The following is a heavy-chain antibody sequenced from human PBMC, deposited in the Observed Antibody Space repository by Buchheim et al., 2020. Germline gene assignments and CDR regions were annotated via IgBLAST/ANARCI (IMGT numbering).Heavy chain of an antibody. CDR2: ISYDASNQ. Sequence: QVQLVESGGGVVQPGRSLRLSCAASGFTFSTYAMHWVRPAPGKGLEWVAVISYDASNQYYADSVKGRFTISRDNSKNTLYLQMNSLRGEDTAVYYCAKEKGEDYYYYYGMDVWGQGTT. V-gene: IGHV3-30*18. CDR3: AKEKGEDYYYYYGMDV. D-gene: IGHD1-26*01. CDR1: GFTFSTYA. J-gene: IGHJ6*02.